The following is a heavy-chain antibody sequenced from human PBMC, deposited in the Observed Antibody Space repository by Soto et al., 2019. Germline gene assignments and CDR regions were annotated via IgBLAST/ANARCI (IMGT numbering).Heavy chain of an antibody. CDR3: AKFFVETGSNSGWPWSFHY. J-gene: IGHJ4*02. CDR2: ISGSGGAA. V-gene: IGHV3-23*01. D-gene: IGHD6-25*01. CDR1: GFTFSNYA. Sequence: EVQLLESGGGLVQPGRSLRLSCAASGFTFSNYAMSWVRQAPGQGLDWVSAISGSGGAAYYADPVKGGCTISRDNSKNTLFLQMNSLRAEDAAVYYCAKFFVETGSNSGWPWSFHYWGQGTLVTVSS.